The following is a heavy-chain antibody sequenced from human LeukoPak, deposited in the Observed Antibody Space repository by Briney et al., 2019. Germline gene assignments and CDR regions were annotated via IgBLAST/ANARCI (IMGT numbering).Heavy chain of an antibody. CDR1: GDSFSSNSAA. J-gene: IGHJ4*02. D-gene: IGHD5-24*01. V-gene: IGHV6-1*01. CDR2: TYYRSKWYN. CDR3: ARSEMATTSLDFDY. Sequence: SQSLSLTCAISGDSFSSNSAAWNWIRQSPSRGLEWLGRTYYRSKWYNDYAVSVKSRITINPDTSKNQFSLQLNSVTPEDTAVYYCARSEMATTSLDFDYWGQGTLVTVSS.